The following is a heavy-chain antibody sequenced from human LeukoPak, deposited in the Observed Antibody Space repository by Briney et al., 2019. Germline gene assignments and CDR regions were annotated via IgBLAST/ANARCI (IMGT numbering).Heavy chain of an antibody. CDR3: ARDVRIVYYDRSPDY. Sequence: PGGSLRLSCAASGFTFNRYGMHWVRQAPGKGLEWVAYIGHDGSNKYYADSVKGRFTSSRDSSKNTLYLQMNSARAEDTAVYYCARDVRIVYYDRSPDYWGQGTLVTVPS. CDR1: GFTFNRYG. D-gene: IGHD3-22*01. CDR2: IGHDGSNK. J-gene: IGHJ4*02. V-gene: IGHV3-30*02.